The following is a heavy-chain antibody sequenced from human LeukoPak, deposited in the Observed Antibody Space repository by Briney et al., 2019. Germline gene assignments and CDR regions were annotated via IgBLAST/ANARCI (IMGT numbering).Heavy chain of an antibody. CDR3: ARARSGWYSGSGYFDY. J-gene: IGHJ4*02. D-gene: IGHD6-19*01. V-gene: IGHV3-13*01. CDR1: GFTFSSYD. CDR2: IGTAGDT. Sequence: RPGGSLTLSRSPSGFTFSSYDMHSVRPATGKGREWGSAIGTAGDTYYPGSVKGRFTISRENAKNSLYLQMNSLRAGDTAVYYCARARSGWYSGSGYFDYWGQGTLVTVSS.